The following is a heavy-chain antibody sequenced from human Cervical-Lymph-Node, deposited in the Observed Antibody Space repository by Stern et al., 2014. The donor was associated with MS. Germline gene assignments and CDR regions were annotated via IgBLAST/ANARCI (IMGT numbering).Heavy chain of an antibody. CDR1: GFSLSTSGMC. CDR2: IDWDDDK. D-gene: IGHD4-17*01. J-gene: IGHJ6*02. Sequence: QVTLRESGPALVKPTQTLTLTCTFSGFSLSTSGMCVSWIRQPPGKALEWLALIDWDDDKYYSTSLKTRLTISKDTSKNQVVLTMTNMDPVDTATYYCARIQVYDDYLYDYYGMDVWGQGTTVTVSS. CDR3: ARIQVYDDYLYDYYGMDV. V-gene: IGHV2-70*01.